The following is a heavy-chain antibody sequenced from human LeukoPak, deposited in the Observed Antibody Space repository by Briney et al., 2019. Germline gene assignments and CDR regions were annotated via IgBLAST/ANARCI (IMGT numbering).Heavy chain of an antibody. D-gene: IGHD2-2*01. CDR1: GFTFSTFW. V-gene: IGHV3-7*05. CDR2: IKEDGSEK. J-gene: IGHJ4*02. CDR3: ARMKGCSSTTCYFAIY. Sequence: WGSLTLSCAASGFTFSTFWMTWVRQAPGRGLEWVANIKEDGSEKYYVDSLKGRFTISRDNAKSSLYLQMNSLRAEDTAVYYCARMKGCSSTTCYFAIYWGQGTLDTVSS.